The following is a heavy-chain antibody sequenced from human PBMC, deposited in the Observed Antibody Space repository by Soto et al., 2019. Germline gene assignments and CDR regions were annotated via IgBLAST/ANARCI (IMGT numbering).Heavy chain of an antibody. CDR1: GGSVSNGMYY. J-gene: IGHJ6*02. CDR3: ARDLYGSGSFYGMDV. V-gene: IGHV4-61*01. CDR2: VYFTGTT. D-gene: IGHD3-10*01. Sequence: SETLSLTCTVSGGSVSNGMYYWSWIRQPPGKGLEWIGNVYFTGTTIYNPSLKSRVTISVDKSKNQFSLKLSSVTAADTAVYYCARDLYGSGSFYGMDVWGQGTTVTVSS.